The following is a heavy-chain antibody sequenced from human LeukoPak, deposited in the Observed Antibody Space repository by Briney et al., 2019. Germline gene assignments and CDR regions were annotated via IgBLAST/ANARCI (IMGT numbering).Heavy chain of an antibody. D-gene: IGHD3-10*01. CDR2: IYYSGST. Sequence: PSETLSLTCTVSGGSISSYYWSWIRQPPGKGLEWIGYIYYSGSTNYNPSLKSRVTISVDTSKNQFSLKLSSVPAADTAVYYCARGSMVRGEDFDYWGQGTLVTVSS. J-gene: IGHJ4*02. CDR1: GGSISSYY. CDR3: ARGSMVRGEDFDY. V-gene: IGHV4-59*01.